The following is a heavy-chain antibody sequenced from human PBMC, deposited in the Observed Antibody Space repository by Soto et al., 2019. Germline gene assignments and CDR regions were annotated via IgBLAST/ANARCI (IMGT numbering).Heavy chain of an antibody. J-gene: IGHJ5*02. CDR1: GYSFIDYG. CDR2: ISGNNGNA. V-gene: IGHV1-18*01. Sequence: ASLKVSCKASGYSFIDYGISWVRQAPGQGLEWMGWISGNNGNANYAQKFQGRVTMTTDTSTSTAYMELRSLRSDDTAVYYCARERDWWFDPWGQGTLVTVSS. CDR3: ARERDWWFDP. D-gene: IGHD3-9*01.